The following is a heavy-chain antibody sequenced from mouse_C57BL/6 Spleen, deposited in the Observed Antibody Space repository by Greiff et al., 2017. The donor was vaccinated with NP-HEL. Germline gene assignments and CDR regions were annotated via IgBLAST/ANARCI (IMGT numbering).Heavy chain of an antibody. CDR1: GFTFSSYA. D-gene: IGHD4-1*01. CDR3: ERDWGGFAY. CDR2: ISDGGSYT. Sequence: EVQGVESGGGLVKPGGSLKLSCAASGFTFSSYAMSWVRQTPEKRLEWVATISDGGSYTYYTDNVKGRFTISRDNAKNNLYLQMSHLKSEDTAMSYCERDWGGFAYWGQGTLVTVSA. J-gene: IGHJ3*01. V-gene: IGHV5-4*01.